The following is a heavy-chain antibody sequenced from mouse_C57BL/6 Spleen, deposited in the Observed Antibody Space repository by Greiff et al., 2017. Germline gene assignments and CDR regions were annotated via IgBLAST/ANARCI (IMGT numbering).Heavy chain of an antibody. D-gene: IGHD2-4*01. Sequence: VHVKQSGPELVKPGASVKISCKASGYSFTGYYMNWVKQSPEKSLEWIGEINPSTGGTTYNQKFKAKATLTVDKSSSTAYMQLKSLTSEDSAVYYCARRDYDVDAMDYWGQGTSVTVSS. CDR2: INPSTGGT. CDR1: GYSFTGYY. CDR3: ARRDYDVDAMDY. V-gene: IGHV1-42*01. J-gene: IGHJ4*01.